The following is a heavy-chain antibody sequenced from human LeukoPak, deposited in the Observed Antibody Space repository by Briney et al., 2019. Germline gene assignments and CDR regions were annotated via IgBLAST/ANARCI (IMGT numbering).Heavy chain of an antibody. V-gene: IGHV4-34*01. J-gene: IGHJ5*02. Sequence: PSETLSLTCAVYGGSFSGYYWSWIRQPPGKGLEWIGEINHSGSTNYNPSLKSRVTISVDTSKNQFSLKLSSVTAADTAVYYCARGRLVYDFWSGGDIRHNWFDPWGQRTLVTVSS. D-gene: IGHD3-3*01. CDR2: INHSGST. CDR1: GGSFSGYY. CDR3: ARGRLVYDFWSGGDIRHNWFDP.